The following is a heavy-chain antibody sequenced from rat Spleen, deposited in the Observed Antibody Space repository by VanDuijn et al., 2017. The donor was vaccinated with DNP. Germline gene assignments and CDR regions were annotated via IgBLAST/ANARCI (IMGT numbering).Heavy chain of an antibody. J-gene: IGHJ2*01. CDR3: ARRFGYGEY. V-gene: IGHV5-29*01. D-gene: IGHD4-1*01. Sequence: EVQLVESGGGLVQPGRSLKLSCAASGFTFSNYGMAWVRQAPTKGLKWVATISYDGSSTYYRDSVKGRFTISRDNAKSTLYLQMDSLRSEDTATYYCARRFGYGEYWGQGVMVTVSS. CDR1: GFTFSNYG. CDR2: ISYDGSST.